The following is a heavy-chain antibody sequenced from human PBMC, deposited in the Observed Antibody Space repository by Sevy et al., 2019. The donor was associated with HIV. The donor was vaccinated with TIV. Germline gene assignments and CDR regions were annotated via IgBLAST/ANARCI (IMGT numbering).Heavy chain of an antibody. CDR3: ARDQYYDSSGSPYFDY. J-gene: IGHJ4*02. Sequence: GGSLRLSCAASGFTFSAHAMHWVRQAPGKGLEWVAVISYDGTSQYYADSVRGRFTISRDISRNTLYLQMNSLGAEDTAVYYCARDQYYDSSGSPYFDYWGQGTLVTVSS. V-gene: IGHV3-30-3*01. CDR1: GFTFSAHA. D-gene: IGHD3-22*01. CDR2: ISYDGTSQ.